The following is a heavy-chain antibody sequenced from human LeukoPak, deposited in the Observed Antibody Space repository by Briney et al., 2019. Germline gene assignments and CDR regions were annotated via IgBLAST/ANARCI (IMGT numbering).Heavy chain of an antibody. J-gene: IGHJ6*02. D-gene: IGHD5-18*01. CDR2: IRYDGSNK. CDR3: ARGALFDTAMAKGYYYYGMDV. V-gene: IGHV3-33*01. CDR1: GFTFSSYG. Sequence: GGSLRLSCAASGFTFSSYGMHWVRQAPGKGLEWVAVIRYDGSNKYYADSVKGRFTISRDNSKNTLYLQMNSLRAEDTAVYYCARGALFDTAMAKGYYYYGMDVWGQGTTVTVSS.